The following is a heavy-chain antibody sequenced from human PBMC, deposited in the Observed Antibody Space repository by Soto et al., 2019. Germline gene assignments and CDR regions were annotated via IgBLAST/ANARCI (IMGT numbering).Heavy chain of an antibody. CDR1: GGAISSYY. J-gene: IGHJ6*02. Sequence: PSETLSLTCSVHGGAISSYYWSWVRQPAGKGLEWIGRVFSSGSTNYNASLKSRVTMSIDTSKNAVSLTLRSVTAADTAVYYCARVAFSYFGMDVWGPGTTVTVSS. CDR2: VFSSGST. CDR3: ARVAFSYFGMDV. V-gene: IGHV4-4*07. D-gene: IGHD3-3*02.